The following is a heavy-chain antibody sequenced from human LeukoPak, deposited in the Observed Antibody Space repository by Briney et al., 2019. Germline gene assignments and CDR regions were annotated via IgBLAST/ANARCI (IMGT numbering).Heavy chain of an antibody. CDR3: AWGAGSYRYHY. CDR2: IYYSGST. V-gene: IGHV4-59*01. CDR1: GGSISSYY. Sequence: LETLSLTCTVSGGSISSYYWSWIRQPPGKGLEWIGYIYYSGSTNYNPSLKSRVTISVDTSKNQFSLKLSSVTAADTAVYFCAWGAGSYRYHYWGQGTLVTVSS. D-gene: IGHD3-10*01. J-gene: IGHJ4*02.